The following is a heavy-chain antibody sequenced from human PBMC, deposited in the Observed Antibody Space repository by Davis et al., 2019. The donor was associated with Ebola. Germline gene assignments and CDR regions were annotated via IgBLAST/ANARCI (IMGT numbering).Heavy chain of an antibody. CDR1: GFTFSSYG. CDR2: ISYDGSNK. J-gene: IGHJ6*02. Sequence: PGGSLRLSCAASGFTFSSYGMHWVRQAPGKGLEWVAVISYDGSNKYYADSVKGRFTISRDNSKNTLYLQMNSLRAEDTAVYYCARGSSNIVVVVAGGMDVWGQGTTVTVSS. D-gene: IGHD2-15*01. CDR3: ARGSSNIVVVVAGGMDV. V-gene: IGHV3-30*03.